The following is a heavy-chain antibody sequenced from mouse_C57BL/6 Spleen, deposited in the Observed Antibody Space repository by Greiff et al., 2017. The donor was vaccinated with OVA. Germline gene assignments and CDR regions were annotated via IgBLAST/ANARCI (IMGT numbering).Heavy chain of an antibody. CDR3: TPVYYGNPAWFAY. Sequence: EVKLVESGTVLARPGASVKMSCKTSGYTFTSYWMHWVKQRPGQGLEWIGAIYPGNSDTSYNQKFKGKAKLTAVTSASTAYMELSSLTNDDSAVYYCTPVYYGNPAWFAYWGQGTLVTVSA. V-gene: IGHV1-5*01. CDR2: IYPGNSDT. J-gene: IGHJ3*01. D-gene: IGHD2-1*01. CDR1: GYTFTSYW.